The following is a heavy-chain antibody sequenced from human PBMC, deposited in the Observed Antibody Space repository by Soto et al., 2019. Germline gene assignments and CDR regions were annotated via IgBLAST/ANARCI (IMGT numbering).Heavy chain of an antibody. CDR3: ARENCDFWRGFAP. J-gene: IGHJ5*02. D-gene: IGHD3-3*01. Sequence: ASVKVSCKASGYTFTSYGISWVRQATGQGLEWMGWISAYNGNTNYAQKLQGRVTMTTDTSTSTAYMELRSLRSDDTAVYYGARENCDFWRGFAPGGKGTLVPVSS. CDR2: ISAYNGNT. V-gene: IGHV1-18*01. CDR1: GYTFTSYG.